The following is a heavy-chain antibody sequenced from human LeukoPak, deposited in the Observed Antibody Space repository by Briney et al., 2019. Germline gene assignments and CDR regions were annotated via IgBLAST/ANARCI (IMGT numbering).Heavy chain of an antibody. V-gene: IGHV3-7*03. J-gene: IGHJ5*02. D-gene: IGHD6-13*01. Sequence: GGSLRLSCAASGFTFSSYCMSWVRQAPGKGLEWVANIKQDGNEKYYVDSVKGRFTISRDNAKNSLYLQMNSLRAEDTAFYYCARAKYSSTWYGNWFDPWGQGTLVTVSS. CDR2: IKQDGNEK. CDR1: GFTFSSYC. CDR3: ARAKYSSTWYGNWFDP.